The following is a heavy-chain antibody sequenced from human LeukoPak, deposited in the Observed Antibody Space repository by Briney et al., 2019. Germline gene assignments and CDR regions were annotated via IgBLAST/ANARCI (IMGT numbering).Heavy chain of an antibody. V-gene: IGHV4-59*08. D-gene: IGHD1-26*01. CDR2: IFYSGNS. CDR1: GVSISSYY. CDR3: ARLEAISGSDYPDD. J-gene: IGHJ4*02. Sequence: SETLSLTCTVSGVSISSYYWSWIRQPPGQGLEWVGYIFYSGNSISNHSLRSRVTISADTSKNHFSLRLRSVTAADTAVYYCARLEAISGSDYPDDWGQGTLVTVSS.